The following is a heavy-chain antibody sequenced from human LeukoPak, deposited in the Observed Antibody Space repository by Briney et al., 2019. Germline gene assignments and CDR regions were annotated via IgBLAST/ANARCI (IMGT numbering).Heavy chain of an antibody. CDR3: AQGGWSYYMDV. CDR1: GLTLRSYW. CDR2: VKKDESEK. Sequence: GGSLRLSCAASGLTLRSYWMSWFRQAPGKGLEWVASVKKDESEKYYVDSVKGRFTISRDNAKNSLYLQMNSLRAEDTAVYYCAQGGWSYYMDVWGKGTTVTVSS. V-gene: IGHV3-7*01. J-gene: IGHJ6*03. D-gene: IGHD2-15*01.